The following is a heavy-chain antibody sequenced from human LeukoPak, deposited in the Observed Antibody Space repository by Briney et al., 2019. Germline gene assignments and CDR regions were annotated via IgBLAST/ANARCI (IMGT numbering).Heavy chain of an antibody. CDR1: GFTVSSNY. CDR2: IYSGGST. V-gene: IGHV3-53*01. D-gene: IGHD5-24*01. Sequence: GGSLRLSCAASGFTVSSNYMSWVRQAPGKGLEWVSVIYSGGSTYYADSVKGRFTISRDNSKNTLYLQMNSLRAEDTAVYYCARVEMATIREGLDYWGQGTLVTVSS. CDR3: ARVEMATIREGLDY. J-gene: IGHJ4*02.